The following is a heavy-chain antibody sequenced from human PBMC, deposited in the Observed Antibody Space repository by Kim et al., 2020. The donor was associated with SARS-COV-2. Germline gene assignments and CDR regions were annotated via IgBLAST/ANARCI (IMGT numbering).Heavy chain of an antibody. V-gene: IGHV4-31*02. J-gene: IGHJ4*02. CDR3: ARGRITMFGVVTKFDY. Sequence: IKSRVTISVDTSKNKFSLKLSSVTAADTAVYYCARGRITMFGVVTKFDYWGQGTLVTVSS. D-gene: IGHD3-3*01.